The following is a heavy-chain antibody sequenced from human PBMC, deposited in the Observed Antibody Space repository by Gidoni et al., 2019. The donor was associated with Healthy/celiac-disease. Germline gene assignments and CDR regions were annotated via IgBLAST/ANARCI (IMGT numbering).Heavy chain of an antibody. V-gene: IGHV3-30-3*01. CDR2: ISYDGSNK. D-gene: IGHD1-26*01. Sequence: QVQLVASGGGVVQPGRSLRLTCAASGFTFRSYAMHWVRQAPGKGLEWVAVISYDGSNKYYADSVKGRFTISRDNSKNTLYLQMNSLRAEDTAVYYCARALEWELQGPFDLWGRGTLVTVSS. J-gene: IGHJ2*01. CDR3: ARALEWELQGPFDL. CDR1: GFTFRSYA.